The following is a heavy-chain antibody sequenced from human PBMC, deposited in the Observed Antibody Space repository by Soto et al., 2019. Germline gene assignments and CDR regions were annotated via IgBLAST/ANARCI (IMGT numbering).Heavy chain of an antibody. D-gene: IGHD3-10*01. CDR2: IYPGESDT. V-gene: IGHV5-51*01. CDR3: AITLMYYYGSGSPYYFDY. CDR1: GYSFTSYW. Sequence: GESLKISCKGSGYSFTSYWLGWVRQMPGKGLEWMGIIYPGESDTRYSPSFQGQVTISADKSISTAYLQWSSLKASDTAMYYCAITLMYYYGSGSPYYFDYWGQGTLVTVSS. J-gene: IGHJ4*02.